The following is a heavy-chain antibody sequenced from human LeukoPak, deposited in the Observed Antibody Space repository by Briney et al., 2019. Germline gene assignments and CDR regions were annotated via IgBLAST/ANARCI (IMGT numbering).Heavy chain of an antibody. CDR3: ARIAAAGHDGY. Sequence: SETLSLTCAVYGGSFSGYYWSWIRQPPGKGLEWIGEINHSGSTNYNPSFKSRVTISVDTSKNQFSLKLSSVTAADTAVYYCARIAAAGHDGYWGQGTLVTVSS. CDR1: GGSFSGYY. V-gene: IGHV4-34*01. CDR2: INHSGST. D-gene: IGHD6-13*01. J-gene: IGHJ4*02.